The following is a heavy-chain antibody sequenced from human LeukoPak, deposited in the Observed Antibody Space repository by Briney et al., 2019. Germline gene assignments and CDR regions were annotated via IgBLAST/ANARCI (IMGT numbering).Heavy chain of an antibody. Sequence: SETLSLTCTVSGYSISSGYYWGWIRQPPGKGLEWIGSIYHSGSTYYNPSLKSRVTISVDTSKNQFSLKLSSVTAADTAVYYCARGEVIAVAVVLPSYFDYWGQGTLVTVSS. V-gene: IGHV4-38-2*02. CDR1: GYSISSGYY. CDR2: IYHSGST. D-gene: IGHD6-19*01. CDR3: ARGEVIAVAVVLPSYFDY. J-gene: IGHJ4*02.